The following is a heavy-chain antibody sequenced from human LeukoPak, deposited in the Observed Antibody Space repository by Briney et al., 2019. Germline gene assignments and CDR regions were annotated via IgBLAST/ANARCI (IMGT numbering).Heavy chain of an antibody. CDR1: GGSITSYY. Sequence: SETLSLTCTVPGGSITSYYWSWIRQPPGKGLEWIGYIYYSGSTNYNPSLKSRVTISVDTSKNQFSLKLSSVTAADTAVYYCARDRARIAVAASGWFDPWGQGTLVTVSS. CDR3: ARDRARIAVAASGWFDP. D-gene: IGHD6-19*01. CDR2: IYYSGST. V-gene: IGHV4-59*01. J-gene: IGHJ5*02.